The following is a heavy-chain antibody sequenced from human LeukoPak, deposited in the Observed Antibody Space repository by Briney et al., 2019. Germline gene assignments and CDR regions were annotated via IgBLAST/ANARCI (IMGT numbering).Heavy chain of an antibody. Sequence: GGSLRLSCAASGFTFSSYAMSWVRQAPGKGLEWVSAISGSGGSTYYADSVKGRFTISRDNSKNTLYLQMNSLRAEDTAVYYCAREEDPSRDPIVVVPAAPDYWGQGTLVTVSS. J-gene: IGHJ4*02. CDR1: GFTFSSYA. D-gene: IGHD2-2*01. V-gene: IGHV3-23*01. CDR3: AREEDPSRDPIVVVPAAPDY. CDR2: ISGSGGST.